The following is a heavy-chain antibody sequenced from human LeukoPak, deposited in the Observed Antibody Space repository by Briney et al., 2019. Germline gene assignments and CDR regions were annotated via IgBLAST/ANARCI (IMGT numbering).Heavy chain of an antibody. Sequence: SETLSLTSTVSGGSISSYYWSWIRQPAGKGLEWIGRIYTSGSTNYNPSLKSRVTMSVDTSKTQFSLKLSSVTAADTAVYYCARDQTGHYDSSGLDYWGQGTLVTVSS. J-gene: IGHJ4*02. CDR2: IYTSGST. V-gene: IGHV4-4*07. CDR1: GGSISSYY. CDR3: ARDQTGHYDSSGLDY. D-gene: IGHD3-22*01.